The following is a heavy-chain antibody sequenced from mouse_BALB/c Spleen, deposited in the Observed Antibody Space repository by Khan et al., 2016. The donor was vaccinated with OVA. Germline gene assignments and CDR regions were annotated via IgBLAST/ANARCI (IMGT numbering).Heavy chain of an antibody. D-gene: IGHD1-1*02. V-gene: IGHV2-6-1*01. Sequence: QLQQSGSGPVPPSQSLSITFTISGFSLTFSGVHWLRLPPGQGLEWLLLMWIDASTTYNSALKSILTLSTDTSKSQVFLKLNRLQTDETAMYFCSRHAYYHYNFMDFWGQGTTVTVSS. CDR2: MWIDAST. CDR3: SRHAYYHYNFMDF. CDR1: GFSLTFSG. J-gene: IGHJ4*01.